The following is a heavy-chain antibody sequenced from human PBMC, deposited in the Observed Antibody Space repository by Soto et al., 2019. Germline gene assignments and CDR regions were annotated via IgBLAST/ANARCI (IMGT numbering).Heavy chain of an antibody. Sequence: EVQLLESGGGLVQPGGSLRLSCAASGFTFSSYAMSWVRQAPGKGLEWVSLISGSGGGTYYADSVKGRFTISRDNSKNTWYLQMNSVRAEGTAVYYCANHAAAAAPDYWGQGTLVTVSS. CDR2: ISGSGGGT. CDR1: GFTFSSYA. D-gene: IGHD6-13*01. J-gene: IGHJ4*02. V-gene: IGHV3-23*01. CDR3: ANHAAAAAPDY.